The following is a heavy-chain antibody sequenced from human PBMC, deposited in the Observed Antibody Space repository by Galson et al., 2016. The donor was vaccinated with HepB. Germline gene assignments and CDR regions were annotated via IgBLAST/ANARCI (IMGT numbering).Heavy chain of an antibody. D-gene: IGHD1-7*01. CDR3: ARDGRELVSHDYYSYMDV. CDR1: GFTFSIYS. J-gene: IGHJ6*03. CDR2: ISSSSTYI. V-gene: IGHV3-21*01. Sequence: SLRLSCAASGFTFSIYSMNWVRQAPGKGLEWVSSISSSSTYIYYADSVNGRFTISRDNAKKSLFLQMNSLRAEDTAVYYCARDGRELVSHDYYSYMDVWGERTTVT.